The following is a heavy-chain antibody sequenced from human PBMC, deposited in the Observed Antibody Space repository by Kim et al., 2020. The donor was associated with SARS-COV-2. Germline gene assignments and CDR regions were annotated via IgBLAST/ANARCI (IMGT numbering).Heavy chain of an antibody. J-gene: IGHJ4*03. CDR1: GFTFDDYA. V-gene: IGHV3-9*01. D-gene: IGHD6-13*01. CDR3: AKDMSCIAAAGFDY. Sequence: GGSLRLSCAASGFTFDDYAMHWVRQAPGKGLEWVSGISWNSGSIGYADSVKGRFTISRDNAKNSLYLQMNSLRAEDTAFYYCAKDMSCIAAAGFDYWGYGTLVTASS. CDR2: ISWNSGSI.